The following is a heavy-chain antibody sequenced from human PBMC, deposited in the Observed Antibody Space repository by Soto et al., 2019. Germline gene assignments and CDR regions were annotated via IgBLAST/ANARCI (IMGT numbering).Heavy chain of an antibody. CDR1: GGTFSSYA. D-gene: IGHD6-19*01. J-gene: IGHJ4*02. CDR3: ARGTGGIAVAGTY. V-gene: IGHV1-69*13. CDR2: IIPIFGTA. Sequence: SVKVSCKASGGTFSSYAISWVRQAPGQGLERMGGIIPIFGTANYAQKFQGRVTITADESTSTAYMELSSLRSEDTAVYYCARGTGGIAVAGTYWGQGTLVTVSS.